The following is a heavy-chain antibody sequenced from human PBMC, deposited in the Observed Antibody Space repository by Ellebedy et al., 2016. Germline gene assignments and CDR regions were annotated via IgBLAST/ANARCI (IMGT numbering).Heavy chain of an antibody. V-gene: IGHV3-30*14. CDR1: GFTFSSYA. CDR3: ARGVGSGWFDP. Sequence: GGSLRLSCVASGFTFSSYAMHWVRQAPGKGLEWVAVISHNGSNKDYADSAKGRFTISRDNSKNTLYLQMNSLRAEDTAVYYCARGVGSGWFDPWGQGTLVTVSS. J-gene: IGHJ5*02. CDR2: ISHNGSNK. D-gene: IGHD2-15*01.